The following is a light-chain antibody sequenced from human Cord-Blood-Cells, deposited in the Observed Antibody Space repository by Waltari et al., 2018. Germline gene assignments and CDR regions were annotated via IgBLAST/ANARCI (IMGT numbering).Light chain of an antibody. V-gene: IGLV3-25*03. J-gene: IGLJ1*01. CDR1: ALPKQY. CDR3: QSADSSGTYYV. Sequence: SYELTQPPSVSVSPGQTARITCSGDALPKQYADWYQQKPGQAPVLVIYKDSGRPSGIPERFSGSSSGTTVTLTISGVQAEDEADYYCQSADSSGTYYVFGTGTKVTVL. CDR2: KDS.